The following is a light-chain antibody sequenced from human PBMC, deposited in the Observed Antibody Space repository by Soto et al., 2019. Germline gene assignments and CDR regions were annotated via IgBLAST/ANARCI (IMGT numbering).Light chain of an antibody. CDR1: SSDVGGYNY. CDR3: SSYTRSSTLYVV. CDR2: DVS. Sequence: QSALTQPASVSGSPGQSITISWTGTSSDVGGYNYVSWYQQHPGKAPKLMIYDVSNRPSGVSNRFSGSKSGNTASLTISGLQAEDEADYYCSSYTRSSTLYVVFGGGTKLTVL. V-gene: IGLV2-14*01. J-gene: IGLJ2*01.